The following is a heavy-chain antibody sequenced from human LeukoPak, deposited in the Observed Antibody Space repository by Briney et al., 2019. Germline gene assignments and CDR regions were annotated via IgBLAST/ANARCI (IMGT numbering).Heavy chain of an antibody. CDR2: IIPIFGTA. Sequence: SVKVSCKASGGTFSSYAISWVRQAPGQGLEWMGGIIPIFGTANYAQKLQGRVTITADESTSTAYMELSSLRSEDTAVYYCARGAPRRIPTPRIYYYYMDVWGKGTTVTVSS. D-gene: IGHD5-18*01. J-gene: IGHJ6*03. V-gene: IGHV1-69*13. CDR1: GGTFSSYA. CDR3: ARGAPRRIPTPRIYYYYMDV.